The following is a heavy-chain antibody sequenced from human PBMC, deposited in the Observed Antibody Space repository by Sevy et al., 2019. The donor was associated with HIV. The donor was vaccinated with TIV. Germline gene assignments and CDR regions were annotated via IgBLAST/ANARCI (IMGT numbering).Heavy chain of an antibody. D-gene: IGHD3-10*01. V-gene: IGHV3-53*01. J-gene: IGHJ4*02. CDR3: ARTYRGVMAYYFDN. CDR2: IYSGSGT. Sequence: GGSLRLSCAASGFSVTINYITWVRQVPGKGLGWVSIIYSGSGTYYGDTVKGRFSISLDTSKNTIYLQMNITIAEDTAVYYCARTYRGVMAYYFDNWGQGTPVTVSS. CDR1: GFSVTINY.